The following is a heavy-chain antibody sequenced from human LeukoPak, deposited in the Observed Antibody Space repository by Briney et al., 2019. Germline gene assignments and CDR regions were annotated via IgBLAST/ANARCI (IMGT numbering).Heavy chain of an antibody. J-gene: IGHJ5*02. CDR2: INPSGGST. CDR3: ARDWDCRSTSCYNCFDP. V-gene: IGHV1-46*01. CDR1: GYTFTSYY. Sequence: ASVKVSCKASGYTFTSYYMHWVRQAPGQGLEWMGIINPSGGSTSYAQKFQGRVTMTRDTSTSTVYMELSSLRSEDTAVYYCARDWDCRSTSCYNCFDPWGQGTLVTVSS. D-gene: IGHD2-2*01.